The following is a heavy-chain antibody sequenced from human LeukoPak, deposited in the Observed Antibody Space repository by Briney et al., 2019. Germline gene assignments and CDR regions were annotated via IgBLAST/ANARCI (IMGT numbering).Heavy chain of an antibody. J-gene: IGHJ4*02. V-gene: IGHV3-33*01. Sequence: PGGSLRLSCAASGLMFSSYGMHWARPAPGKGLEWVAVIWSDGSNKYYADSVRGRFTISRDNPKNTVYLQMNNLRAEDTALYYCAREYYGSGSYEFDYWGQGTLVTVSS. CDR3: AREYYGSGSYEFDY. CDR1: GLMFSSYG. D-gene: IGHD3-10*01. CDR2: IWSDGSNK.